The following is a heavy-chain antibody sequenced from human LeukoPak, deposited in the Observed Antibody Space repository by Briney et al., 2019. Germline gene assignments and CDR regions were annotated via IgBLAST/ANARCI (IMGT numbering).Heavy chain of an antibody. J-gene: IGHJ5*02. Sequence: GSPKPPCATSGFPPNSQLKPRGRQTPGKGLVWVSRINSDGSSTSYADSVRGRFSISRDNAKNTLYLQMNSLRAEDTAVYYCARMMTTVTPFDPWGQGTLVTVSS. CDR1: GFPPNSQL. V-gene: IGHV3-74*01. D-gene: IGHD4-17*01. CDR3: ARMMTTVTPFDP. CDR2: INSDGSST.